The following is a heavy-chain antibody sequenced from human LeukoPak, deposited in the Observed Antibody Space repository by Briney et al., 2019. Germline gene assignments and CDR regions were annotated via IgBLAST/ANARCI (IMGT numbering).Heavy chain of an antibody. J-gene: IGHJ4*02. D-gene: IGHD6-19*01. CDR3: ARVRSSGWYPIDY. V-gene: IGHV3-21*01. Sequence: GGSLRLSCAASLFTFSSDSMNWVRQVPGKGLEWVSSISSSSSYIYYADSVKGRFTISRDNAKNSLYLQMNSLRAEDTAVYYCARVRSSGWYPIDYWGQGTLVTVS. CDR1: LFTFSSDS. CDR2: ISSSSSYI.